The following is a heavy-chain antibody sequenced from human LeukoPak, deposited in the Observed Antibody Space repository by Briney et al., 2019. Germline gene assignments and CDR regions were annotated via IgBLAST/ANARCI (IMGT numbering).Heavy chain of an antibody. CDR2: IISIFGTA. CDR1: GRTFTSYA. D-gene: IGHD3-9*01. Sequence: SVKVSSKASGRTFTSYAISWVRQAPGQGLEWMGGIISIFGTANSAQKFQGRVTITADKSTSTAYMALSSLRSEGTALYYCARAIDYDMLPGSPSYFDYWGQGTLVTVSS. J-gene: IGHJ4*02. V-gene: IGHV1-69*06. CDR3: ARAIDYDMLPGSPSYFDY.